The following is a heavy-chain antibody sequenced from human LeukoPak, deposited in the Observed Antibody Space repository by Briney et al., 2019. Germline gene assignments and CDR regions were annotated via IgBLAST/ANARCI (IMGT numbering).Heavy chain of an antibody. D-gene: IGHD3-22*01. V-gene: IGHV3-21*01. CDR3: AREHSGGGNYYDSSGYYRSFDY. Sequence: GRSLRLSCAASGFTFSSYGIHWVRQAPGKGLEWVSYISSSRSYIYYADSVKGRFTISRDNAKNSLYLQMSSLRVEDTAVYYCAREHSGGGNYYDSSGYYRSFDYWGQGTPVTVSS. CDR2: ISSSRSYI. CDR1: GFTFSSYG. J-gene: IGHJ4*02.